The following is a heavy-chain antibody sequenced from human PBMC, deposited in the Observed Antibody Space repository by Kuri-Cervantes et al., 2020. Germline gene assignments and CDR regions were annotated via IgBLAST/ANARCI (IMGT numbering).Heavy chain of an antibody. J-gene: IGHJ4*02. Sequence: GGSLRLSCAASGFTFSSYWMFWVRQAPGKGLEWVASIQQHGSEQHYVDSVKGRFTISRDNAKNSLYLQMNSLRAEDTAVYYCARHNDYGDYGGLGYFDYWGQGTLVTVSS. V-gene: IGHV3-7*03. CDR3: ARHNDYGDYGGLGYFDY. CDR2: IQQHGSEQ. D-gene: IGHD4-17*01. CDR1: GFTFSSYW.